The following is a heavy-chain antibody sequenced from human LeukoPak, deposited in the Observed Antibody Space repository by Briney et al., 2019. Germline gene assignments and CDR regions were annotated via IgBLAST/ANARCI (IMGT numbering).Heavy chain of an antibody. V-gene: IGHV3-30*03. CDR3: ARGGDRRGFDF. CDR1: GFTFSSYG. Sequence: PGGSLRLSCAASGFTFSSYGMHWVRQAPGKGLEWVAVISHDGSHKNYADSVKGRFTISRDNSKNTLYLQMNSLRPEDTAVYYCARGGDRRGFDFWGQGTLVTVSS. D-gene: IGHD1-14*01. J-gene: IGHJ4*02. CDR2: ISHDGSHK.